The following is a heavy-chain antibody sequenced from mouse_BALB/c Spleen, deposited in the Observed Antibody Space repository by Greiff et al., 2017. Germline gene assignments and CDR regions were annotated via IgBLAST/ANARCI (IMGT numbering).Heavy chain of an antibody. CDR2: IWAGGST. CDR3: ARDRDYYGSSYVAYFDY. D-gene: IGHD1-1*01. V-gene: IGHV2-9*02. CDR1: GFSLTSYG. J-gene: IGHJ2*01. Sequence: VMLVESGPGLVAPSQSLSITCTVSGFSLTSYGVHWVRQPPGKGLEWLGVIWAGGSTNYNSALMSRLSISKDNSKSQVFLKMNSLQTDDTAMYYCARDRDYYGSSYVAYFDYWGQGTTLTVSS.